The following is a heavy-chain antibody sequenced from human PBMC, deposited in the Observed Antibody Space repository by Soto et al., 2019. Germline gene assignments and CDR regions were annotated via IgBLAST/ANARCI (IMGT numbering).Heavy chain of an antibody. J-gene: IGHJ3*02. CDR2: ISSSSSYI. D-gene: IGHD3-9*01. CDR3: ARGSYYDILTGYFFDAFDI. CDR1: GFTFSSYS. Sequence: GGSLRLSCAASGFTFSSYSMNWVRQAPGKGLEWVSSISSSSSYIYYADSVKGRFTISRDNAKNSLYLQMNSLRAEDTAVYYCARGSYYDILTGYFFDAFDIWGQGTMVTVS. V-gene: IGHV3-21*01.